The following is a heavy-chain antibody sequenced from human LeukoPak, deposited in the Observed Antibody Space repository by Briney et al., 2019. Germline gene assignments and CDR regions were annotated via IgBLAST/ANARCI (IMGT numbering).Heavy chain of an antibody. V-gene: IGHV3-30*04. CDR3: AREVDTVMDWANDAFDI. CDR1: GLTFSHYA. D-gene: IGHD5-18*01. Sequence: GGSLRLSCAASGLTFSHYAIHWVRQVTGKGLEWVAGISYDGVDKYYPNDVEDRFIISRDNSNNTLFLQMKSLRAEDTAVYYCAREVDTVMDWANDAFDIWGQGTMVTVS. CDR2: ISYDGVDK. J-gene: IGHJ3*02.